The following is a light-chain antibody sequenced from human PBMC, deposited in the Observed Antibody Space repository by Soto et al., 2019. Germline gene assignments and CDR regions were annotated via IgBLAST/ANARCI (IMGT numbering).Light chain of an antibody. V-gene: IGLV2-14*01. J-gene: IGLJ2*01. CDR3: TSYTSRSTLDVL. CDR2: EVS. Sequence: QSALTQPASVSGSPGQSITISCTGTSSDVGGYNYVSWYQQHPGKAPKPMIYEVSNRPSGVSHRFSGSKSGNTASLTISGLQAEDEADYYCTSYTSRSTLDVLFGGGTKLTVL. CDR1: SSDVGGYNY.